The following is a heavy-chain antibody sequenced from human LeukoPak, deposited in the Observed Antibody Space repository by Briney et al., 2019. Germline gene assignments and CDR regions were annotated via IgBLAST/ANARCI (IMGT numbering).Heavy chain of an antibody. CDR1: GFTFSSYA. CDR2: ISGSGGST. Sequence: GGSLRLSCAASGFTFSSYAMSWVRQAPGKGLEWVSAISGSGGSTYYADSVKGRFTISRDNSNNTLYLQMNSLRAEDTAVYYCAKDREWLVAGLKDYWGQGTLVTVSS. J-gene: IGHJ4*02. CDR3: AKDREWLVAGLKDY. V-gene: IGHV3-23*01. D-gene: IGHD6-19*01.